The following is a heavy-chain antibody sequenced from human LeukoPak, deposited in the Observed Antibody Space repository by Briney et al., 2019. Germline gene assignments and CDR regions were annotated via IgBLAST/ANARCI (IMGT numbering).Heavy chain of an antibody. V-gene: IGHV3-21*01. J-gene: IGHJ4*02. CDR1: GFTFSSYS. CDR2: ISSGSSYI. Sequence: PGGSLRLSCAASGFTFSSYSMNWVRQAPGKGLEWVSSISSGSSYIYYADSVKGRFTISRDNSRSTLYLQMNSLRPEDTAIYYCAREGYYGSGSPPSLYFDHWGQGTLVTVSS. D-gene: IGHD3-10*01. CDR3: AREGYYGSGSPPSLYFDH.